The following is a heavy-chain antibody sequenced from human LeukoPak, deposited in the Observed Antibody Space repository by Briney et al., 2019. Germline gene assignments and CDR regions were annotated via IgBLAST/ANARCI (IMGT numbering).Heavy chain of an antibody. CDR1: GGSISSSSYY. Sequence: SETLSLTCTVSGGSISSSSYYWGWIRQPPGKGLEWIGSIYYSGSTNYNPSLKSQVTISVDTSKNQFSLKLSSVTAADTAVYYCARVRSTVVAHPHYFDYWGQGTLVTVSS. J-gene: IGHJ4*02. CDR3: ARVRSTVVAHPHYFDY. CDR2: IYYSGST. V-gene: IGHV4-39*07. D-gene: IGHD4-23*01.